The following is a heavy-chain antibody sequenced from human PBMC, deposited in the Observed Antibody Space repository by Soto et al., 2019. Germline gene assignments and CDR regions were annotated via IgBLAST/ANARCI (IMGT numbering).Heavy chain of an antibody. D-gene: IGHD6-6*01. CDR2: IKQDGSEK. CDR1: GFTFSSYW. J-gene: IGHJ4*02. V-gene: IGHV3-7*01. Sequence: EVQLVESGGGLVQPGGSLRLSCAASGFTFSSYWMTWVRQAPGKGLEWVANIKQDGSEKYYVDSVKGRFTISRDNAKNSLYLQMNSLRAEDTAVYYCARDSQYSSSLGFDYWGQGTLVTVSS. CDR3: ARDSQYSSSLGFDY.